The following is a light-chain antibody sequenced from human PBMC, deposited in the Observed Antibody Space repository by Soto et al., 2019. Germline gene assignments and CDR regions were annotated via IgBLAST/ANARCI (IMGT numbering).Light chain of an antibody. CDR1: PSVSNK. CDR2: GAS. J-gene: IGKJ3*01. Sequence: EIVLTQSPATLSVFPGEKATLSCGAGPSVSNKLAWYHQKPGQAHRPLIYGASTRATGVPARFSGSGSGTEFTLTISSLQSEDSAIYYCQQYSSCPFTFGRGTKVAIE. CDR3: QQYSSCPFT. V-gene: IGKV3-15*01.